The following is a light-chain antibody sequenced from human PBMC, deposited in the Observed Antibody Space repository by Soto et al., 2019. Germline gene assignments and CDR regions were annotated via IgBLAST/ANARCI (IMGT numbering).Light chain of an antibody. CDR3: QQYGRSPPMYT. Sequence: EIVLTQSPGTLSLSPGERATLSCRASQSVSSSYLAWYQQKRGQAPRLLIYDASSRATGIPDRFSGSGSGTGFTLTISRLEPEDFAVYYCQQYGRSPPMYTFGQGTKLEIK. V-gene: IGKV3-20*01. J-gene: IGKJ2*01. CDR2: DAS. CDR1: QSVSSSY.